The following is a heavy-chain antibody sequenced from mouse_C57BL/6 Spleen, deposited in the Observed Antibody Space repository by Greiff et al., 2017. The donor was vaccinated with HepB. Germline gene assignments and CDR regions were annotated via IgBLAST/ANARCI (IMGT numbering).Heavy chain of an antibody. CDR1: GFTFSSYA. D-gene: IGHD2-1*01. CDR3: ATYGNYYFDY. CDR2: ISDGGSYT. J-gene: IGHJ2*01. V-gene: IGHV5-4*01. Sequence: EVQLVESGGGLVKPGGSLKLSCAASGFTFSSYAMSWVRQTPEKRLEWVATISDGGSYTYYPDNVKGRFTISRDNAKNNLYLQMSHLKSEDTAMYYCATYGNYYFDYWGQGTTLTVSS.